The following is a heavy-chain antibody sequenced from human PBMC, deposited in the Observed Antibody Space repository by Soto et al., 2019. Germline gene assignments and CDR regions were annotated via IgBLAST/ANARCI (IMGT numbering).Heavy chain of an antibody. Sequence: ASVKVSCKASGYTFTGYYMHWVRQAPGQGLEWMGIINPSGGSTSYAQKFQGRVTMTRDTSTSTVYMELSSLRSEDTAVYYCARDFQGDIVVLPAALGFDIWGQGTMVTVSS. CDR1: GYTFTGYY. J-gene: IGHJ3*02. CDR3: ARDFQGDIVVLPAALGFDI. CDR2: INPSGGST. V-gene: IGHV1-46*03. D-gene: IGHD2-2*01.